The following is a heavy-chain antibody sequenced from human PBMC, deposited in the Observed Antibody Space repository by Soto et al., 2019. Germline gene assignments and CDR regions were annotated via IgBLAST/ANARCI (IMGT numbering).Heavy chain of an antibody. J-gene: IGHJ4*02. V-gene: IGHV1-2*02. CDR1: GYTFTGYY. Sequence: GASVKVSCKASGYTFTGYYMHWVLQAPGQGLEWMGWINPNSGGTNYAQKFQGRVTMTRDTSISTAYMELSRLRSDDTAVYYCARVGYCGGDCYAGLDYWGQGTLVTVSS. CDR3: ARVGYCGGDCYAGLDY. CDR2: INPNSGGT. D-gene: IGHD2-21*02.